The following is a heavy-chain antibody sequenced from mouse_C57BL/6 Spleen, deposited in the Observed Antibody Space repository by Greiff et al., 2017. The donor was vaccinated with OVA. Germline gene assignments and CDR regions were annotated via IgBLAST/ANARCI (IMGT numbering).Heavy chain of an antibody. Sequence: EVQLQQSGPVLVKPGASVKMSCKASGYTFTDYYMNWVKQSHGKSLEWIGVINPYNGGTSYNQKFKGKATLTVDKSSSTAYMELNSLTSEDSAVYYCARIIPRGYFDVWGTGTTVTVSS. CDR3: ARIIPRGYFDV. V-gene: IGHV1-19*01. J-gene: IGHJ1*03. CDR2: INPYNGGT. CDR1: GYTFTDYY.